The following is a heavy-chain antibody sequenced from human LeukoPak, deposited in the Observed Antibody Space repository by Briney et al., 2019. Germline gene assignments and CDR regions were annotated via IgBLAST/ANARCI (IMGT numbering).Heavy chain of an antibody. V-gene: IGHV1-2*02. CDR2: INPNSGGT. D-gene: IGHD4-17*01. CDR1: GYTFTGYY. CDR3: AREPPDYGTGVSYFDY. Sequence: GASVKVSCKASGYTFTGYYMHWVRQAPGQGLEWMGWINPNSGGTNYAQKFQGRVTMTRDTSISTAYMELSRLRSDDTAVYYCAREPPDYGTGVSYFDYWGQGTLVTVSS. J-gene: IGHJ4*02.